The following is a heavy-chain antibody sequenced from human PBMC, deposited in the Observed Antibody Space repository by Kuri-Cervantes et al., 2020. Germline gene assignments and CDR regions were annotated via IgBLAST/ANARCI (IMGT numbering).Heavy chain of an antibody. CDR2: INHSGST. V-gene: IGHV4-34*01. J-gene: IGHJ6*04. D-gene: IGHD3-9*01. CDR1: GGSFSGYY. Sequence: SETLSLTCAASGGSFSGYYWSWIRQPPGKGLEWFGEINHSGSTNYNPSLKSRVTISVDTSKNQFSLKLSSVTAEDTAVYYCSKWLYSDVLTGQNDILDVWGKGTTVTVSS. CDR3: SKWLYSDVLTGQNDILDV.